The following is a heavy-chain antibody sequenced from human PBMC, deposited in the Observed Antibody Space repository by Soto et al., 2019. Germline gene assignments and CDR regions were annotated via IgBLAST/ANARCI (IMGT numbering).Heavy chain of an antibody. Sequence: TGGSLKLSCAASGFPFSTFAMIWVRQAPGKVLEWISAISGSDGSTYYADTVKGRFTISRNNSKNTLYLQMNSLRAEDTALYYCAKSYSSNWYHYFDSWGQGTLVTVSS. CDR1: GFPFSTFA. J-gene: IGHJ4*02. CDR3: AKSYSSNWYHYFDS. V-gene: IGHV3-23*01. D-gene: IGHD6-13*01. CDR2: ISGSDGST.